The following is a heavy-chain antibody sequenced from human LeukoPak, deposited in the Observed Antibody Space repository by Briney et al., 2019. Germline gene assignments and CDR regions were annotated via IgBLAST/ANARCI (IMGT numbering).Heavy chain of an antibody. V-gene: IGHV4-31*03. D-gene: IGHD2-2*01. CDR2: IYYSGST. CDR1: GGSISSGGYY. CDR3: ARASFPGRWFDP. J-gene: IGHJ5*02. Sequence: SHTLSLPCPVSGGSISSGGYYWSWIRQPPGRGLEWIGYIYYSGSTYYNPSLKSRVTISVDTSKNQFSLKLGSVTAADTAVYYFARASFPGRWFDPWGQGTLVTVSS.